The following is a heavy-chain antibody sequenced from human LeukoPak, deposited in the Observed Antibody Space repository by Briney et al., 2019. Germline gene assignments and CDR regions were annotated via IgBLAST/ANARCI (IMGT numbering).Heavy chain of an antibody. Sequence: GGSLRLSCAASGFTFSSYWMSWVRQAPGKGLEWVANIKQDGSEKYYADSVKGRFTISRDNSKNTLYLQMNSLRAEDTALYYCAKDSRNLPFDYWGQGTLVTVSS. CDR1: GFTFSSYW. V-gene: IGHV3-7*01. D-gene: IGHD1-14*01. CDR3: AKDSRNLPFDY. J-gene: IGHJ4*02. CDR2: IKQDGSEK.